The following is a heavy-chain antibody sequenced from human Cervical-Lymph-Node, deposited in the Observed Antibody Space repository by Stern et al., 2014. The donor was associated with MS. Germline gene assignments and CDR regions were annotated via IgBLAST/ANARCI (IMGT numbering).Heavy chain of an antibody. D-gene: IGHD3-10*01. V-gene: IGHV3-30-3*01. CDR3: ARDPSRFGDNGYLDF. Sequence: VQLVESGGGLVQPGKSLRLSCAASGFTFSSFAMHWVRQAPGQGLQWLAVISHDGTNKYGAASVKGRFTISRDKSNNAVYLQISSLRLDDTAVYFCARDPSRFGDNGYLDFWGQGTLVTVSS. J-gene: IGHJ4*02. CDR2: ISHDGTNK. CDR1: GFTFSSFA.